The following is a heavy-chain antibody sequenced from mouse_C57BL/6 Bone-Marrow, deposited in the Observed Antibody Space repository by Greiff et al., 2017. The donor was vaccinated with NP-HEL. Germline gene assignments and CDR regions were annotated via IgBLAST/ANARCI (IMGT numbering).Heavy chain of an antibody. CDR3: ARLGSSFLTGNWYFDV. CDR1: GFTFSDYY. Sequence: EVKLMESGGGLVQPGGSLKLSCAASGFTFSDYYMYWVRQTPEKRLEWVAYISNGGGSTYYPDTVTGRFNISSANAKNTLYLQMSRLKSEDTAMYYCARLGSSFLTGNWYFDVWGTGTTVTVSS. D-gene: IGHD1-1*01. CDR2: ISNGGGST. V-gene: IGHV5-12*01. J-gene: IGHJ1*03.